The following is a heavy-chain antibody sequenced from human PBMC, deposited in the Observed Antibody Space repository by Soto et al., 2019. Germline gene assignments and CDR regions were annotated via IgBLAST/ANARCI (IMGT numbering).Heavy chain of an antibody. CDR2: IYWDDDK. CDR1: GFSLSTSGES. J-gene: IGHJ4*02. Sequence: QITLKESGPTLVKPTQTLTLTCTFSGFSLSTSGESVGWIRQPPGKALEWLALIYWDDDKRYSPSLKSRLTITKDTSKNQVLLTMTNMDPVDTATYYCAHRSKSHGADYFDYWGQGTLVTVSS. V-gene: IGHV2-5*02. D-gene: IGHD1-26*01. CDR3: AHRSKSHGADYFDY.